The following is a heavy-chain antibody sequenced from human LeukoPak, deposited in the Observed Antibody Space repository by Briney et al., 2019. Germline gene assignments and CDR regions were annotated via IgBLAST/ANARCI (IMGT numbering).Heavy chain of an antibody. CDR3: ARGVTMVRGVIIRGFDY. Sequence: GGSLRLSCAASGFTFSSYWMHWVRQAPGKGLVWVSRINSDGSSTSYADSVKGRFTISRDNAKNTLYLQMNSLRAEDTAVYYCARGVTMVRGVIIRGFDYWGQGTPVTVSS. J-gene: IGHJ4*02. CDR1: GFTFSSYW. D-gene: IGHD3-10*01. V-gene: IGHV3-74*01. CDR2: INSDGSST.